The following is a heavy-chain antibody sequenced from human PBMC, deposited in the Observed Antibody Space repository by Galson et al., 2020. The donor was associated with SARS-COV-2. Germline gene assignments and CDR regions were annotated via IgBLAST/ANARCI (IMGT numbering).Heavy chain of an antibody. J-gene: IGHJ4*02. CDR3: ARDYSGSYSGLFDY. CDR1: GFTFSSYA. V-gene: IGHV3-30*04. Sequence: QLGESLKISCAASGFTFSSYAMHWVRQAPGKGLEWVAVISYDGSNKYYADSVKGRFTISRDNSKNTLYLQMNSLRAEDTAVYYCARDYSGSYSGLFDYWGQGTLVTVSS. D-gene: IGHD1-26*01. CDR2: ISYDGSNK.